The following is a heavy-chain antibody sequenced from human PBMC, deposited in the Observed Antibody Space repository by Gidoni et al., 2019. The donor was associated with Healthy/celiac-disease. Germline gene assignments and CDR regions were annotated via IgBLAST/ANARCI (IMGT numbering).Heavy chain of an antibody. D-gene: IGHD1-1*01. J-gene: IGHJ4*02. V-gene: IGHV3-15*07. CDR2: IKSKKDGGTT. CDR3: TTGYLERGYYLDY. Sequence: EVQLVESGGGLVKPGGSLRLYCAASGFPFSKDWRNWVRPAPGKGLEGVGRIKSKKDGGTTDYAATVKGRLTISRDESKNTLYLQMNSLKTEDKAVYYCTTGYLERGYYLDYWGQGTLVTVSS. CDR1: GFPFSKDW.